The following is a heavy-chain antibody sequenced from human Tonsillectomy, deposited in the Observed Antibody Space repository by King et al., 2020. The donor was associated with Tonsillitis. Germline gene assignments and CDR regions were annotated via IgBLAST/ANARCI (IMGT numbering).Heavy chain of an antibody. CDR2: ISYDGSNK. D-gene: IGHD3-10*01. J-gene: IGHJ6*02. V-gene: IGHV3-33*05. CDR1: GFTFSSYG. CDR3: ARGSTMVRGGTGLYYYYYYGMDV. Sequence: VQLVESGGGVVQPGRSLRLSCAASGFTFSSYGMHWVRQAPGKGLEWVAVISYDGSNKYYADSVKGRFTISRDNSKNTLYLQMNSLRAEDTAVYYCARGSTMVRGGTGLYYYYYYGMDVWGQGTTVTVSS.